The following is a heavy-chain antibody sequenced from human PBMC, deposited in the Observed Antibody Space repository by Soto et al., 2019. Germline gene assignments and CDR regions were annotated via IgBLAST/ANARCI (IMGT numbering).Heavy chain of an antibody. J-gene: IGHJ6*02. D-gene: IGHD1-26*01. CDR2: ISYDGSNK. Sequence: QVQLVESGGGVVQPGRSLRLSCAASGFTFSSYGMHWVRQAPGKGLEWVAVISYDGSNKYYADSVKGRFTISRDNSKNTLYLQMNSLRAEDTAVYYCAKDESIVGATRDYGMDVWGQGTTVTVSS. CDR1: GFTFSSYG. CDR3: AKDESIVGATRDYGMDV. V-gene: IGHV3-30*18.